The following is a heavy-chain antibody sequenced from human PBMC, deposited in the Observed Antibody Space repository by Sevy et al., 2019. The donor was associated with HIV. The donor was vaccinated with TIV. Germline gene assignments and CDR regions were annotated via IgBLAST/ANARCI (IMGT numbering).Heavy chain of an antibody. Sequence: ASVKVSCKASRYTFTGYYIHWVRQAPGQGLEWMGWINPNSYGTNSAQRFQGRISMTTDTSISTAYMELSRLRSDDTAVYYCARGENFWTALNYFDYWGQGTLVTVSS. V-gene: IGHV1-2*02. CDR2: INPNSYGT. J-gene: IGHJ4*02. CDR1: RYTFTGYY. CDR3: ARGENFWTALNYFDY. D-gene: IGHD3-3*01.